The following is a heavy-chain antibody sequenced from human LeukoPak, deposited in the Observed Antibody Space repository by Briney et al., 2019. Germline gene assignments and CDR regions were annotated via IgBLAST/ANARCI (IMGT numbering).Heavy chain of an antibody. CDR3: ARDRHYYYGSGSYCGEFDP. J-gene: IGHJ5*02. D-gene: IGHD3-10*01. Sequence: SETLSLTCTVSGGSISSSSFYSGWIRQSRGKGPEWIGSIYYSGNTYYNPSLKSRVTISVDTSENQFSLKLSSVTAADTAVYYCARDRHYYYGSGSYCGEFDPWGQGTLVTVSS. CDR2: IYYSGNT. V-gene: IGHV4-39*07. CDR1: GGSISSSSFY.